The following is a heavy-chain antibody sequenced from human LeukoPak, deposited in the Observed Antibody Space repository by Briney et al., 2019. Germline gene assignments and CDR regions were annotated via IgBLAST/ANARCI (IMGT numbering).Heavy chain of an antibody. J-gene: IGHJ4*02. Sequence: ASVKVSCKASGYTFTGYYMHWVRQAPGQGLEWMGWINPNSCGTNYAQKFQGRVTMTRDTSISAAYMELSRLRSDATAVYYCARVGEYSSGWFLYYFDYWGQGTLVTVSS. V-gene: IGHV1-2*02. D-gene: IGHD6-19*01. CDR2: INPNSCGT. CDR3: ARVGEYSSGWFLYYFDY. CDR1: GYTFTGYY.